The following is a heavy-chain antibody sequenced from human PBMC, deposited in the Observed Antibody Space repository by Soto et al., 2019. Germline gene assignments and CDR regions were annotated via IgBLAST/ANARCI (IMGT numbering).Heavy chain of an antibody. Sequence: SETLSLTCTVSGGSISSGDYYWSWIRQPPGKGLEWIGYIYYSGSTYYNQSLKSRVTISVDTSKNQFSLKLSSVTAADTAVYYCARLLRYFDWAPDYWGQGTLVTVSS. J-gene: IGHJ4*02. CDR3: ARLLRYFDWAPDY. CDR2: IYYSGST. V-gene: IGHV4-30-4*01. D-gene: IGHD3-9*01. CDR1: GGSISSGDYY.